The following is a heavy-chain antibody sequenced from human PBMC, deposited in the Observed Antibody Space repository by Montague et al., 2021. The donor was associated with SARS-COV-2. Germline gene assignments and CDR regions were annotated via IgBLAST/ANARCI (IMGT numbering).Heavy chain of an antibody. CDR3: ARGSSFVTIFGVVITDPLFDY. Sequence: SETLSLTCAVYGGSFSGYYWIWILQPPGKGLEWIGEINHSGRTNXXPSLKSRVTISVDTSKNQFSLKLSSVTAADTAVYYCARGSSFVTIFGVVITDPLFDYWGQGTLVTVSS. V-gene: IGHV4-34*01. D-gene: IGHD3-3*01. CDR1: GGSFSGYY. CDR2: INHSGRT. J-gene: IGHJ4*02.